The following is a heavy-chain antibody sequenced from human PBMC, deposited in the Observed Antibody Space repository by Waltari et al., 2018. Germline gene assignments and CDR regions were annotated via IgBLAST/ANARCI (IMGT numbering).Heavy chain of an antibody. CDR3: ARGLKRRYCSSTSCLSSYFDL. V-gene: IGHV4-34*01. D-gene: IGHD2-2*01. CDR1: GGSFSGYY. CDR2: INHSGST. Sequence: QVQLQQWGAGLLKPSETLSLTCAVYGGSFSGYYWSWIRQPPGKGLEWIGEINHSGSTNYTPSLKSRVTISVDTSKNQFSLKLSSVTAADTAVYYCARGLKRRYCSSTSCLSSYFDLWGRGTLVTVSS. J-gene: IGHJ2*01.